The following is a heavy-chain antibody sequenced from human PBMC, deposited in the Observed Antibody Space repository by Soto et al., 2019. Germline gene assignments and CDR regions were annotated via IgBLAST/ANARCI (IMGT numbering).Heavy chain of an antibody. CDR3: ARVLRDGDCSSTSCYANYYYYYMDV. Sequence: SETLSLTCTVSGGSISSYYWSWIRQPPGKGLEWIGYIYYSGSTNYNPSLKSRVTISVDTSKNQFSLKLSSVTAADTAVYYCARVLRDGDCSSTSCYANYYYYYMDVWGKGTTVTVSS. J-gene: IGHJ6*03. CDR1: GGSISSYY. D-gene: IGHD2-2*01. V-gene: IGHV4-59*01. CDR2: IYYSGST.